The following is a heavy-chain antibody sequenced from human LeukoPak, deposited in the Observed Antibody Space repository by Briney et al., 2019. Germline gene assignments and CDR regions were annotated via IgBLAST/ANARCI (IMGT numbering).Heavy chain of an antibody. CDR1: GGSISSGGYY. CDR2: IYHSGST. CDR3: ARGRRYDFWSGYTHNWFDP. Sequence: SETLSLTCTVSGGSISSGGYYWSWIRQPPGKGLEWIGYIYHSGSTYYNPSLKSRVTISIDRSKNQFFLKLSSVTAADTAVYYCARGRRYDFWSGYTHNWFDPWGQGTLVTVSS. V-gene: IGHV4-30-2*01. D-gene: IGHD3-3*01. J-gene: IGHJ5*02.